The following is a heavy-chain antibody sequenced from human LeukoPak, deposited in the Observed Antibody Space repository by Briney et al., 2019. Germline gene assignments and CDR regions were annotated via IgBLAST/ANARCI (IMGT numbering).Heavy chain of an antibody. J-gene: IGHJ4*02. Sequence: SCKASGYTFTSYYMHWVRQAPGQGLEWMGIINPSGGSTSYAQKFQGRVTMTRDTSTSTVYMELSSLRSEDTALYYCARESSEGATSVWGQGTLVTVSS. CDR3: ARESSEGATSV. CDR2: INPSGGST. CDR1: GYTFTSYY. D-gene: IGHD1-26*01. V-gene: IGHV1-46*01.